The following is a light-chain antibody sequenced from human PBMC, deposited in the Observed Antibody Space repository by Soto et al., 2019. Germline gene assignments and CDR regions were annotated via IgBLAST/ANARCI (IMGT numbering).Light chain of an antibody. CDR2: TNS. CDR3: ATWDDSLNGVV. CDR1: SSNIGNNT. J-gene: IGLJ2*01. V-gene: IGLV1-44*01. Sequence: QSVLTQPTSASGTPGKRVTISCSGGSSNIGNNTVNWYQQLPGTAPKLLIYTNSQRPSGVPDRFSGSKSGTSASLAISGLQSEDEADYYCATWDDSLNGVVFGGGTKVTVL.